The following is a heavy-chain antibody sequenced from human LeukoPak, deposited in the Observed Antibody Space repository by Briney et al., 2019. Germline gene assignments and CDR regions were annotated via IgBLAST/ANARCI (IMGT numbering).Heavy chain of an antibody. J-gene: IGHJ4*02. CDR1: RFTVSSNY. CDR2: IHTGGGT. D-gene: IGHD6-13*01. CDR3: AEDLSSSSSWTDY. Sequence: GGSLRLSCAASRFTVSSNYMSWVRQAPGKGLEWVSVIHTGGGTYYADSVKPRFSISRDNSSNTLYLQMNSLRAEDTAVYDCAEDLSSSSSWTDYWGQGTLVTVSS. V-gene: IGHV3-66*01.